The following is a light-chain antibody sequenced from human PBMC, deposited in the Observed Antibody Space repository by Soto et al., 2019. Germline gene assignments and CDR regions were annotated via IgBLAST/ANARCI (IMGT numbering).Light chain of an antibody. CDR3: MQSTQLPPT. J-gene: IGKJ5*01. CDR2: EVS. V-gene: IGKV2D-29*02. CDR1: QSLLHITGETF. Sequence: DVVMTQTPLSLSVAPGQPASISCKSSQSLLHITGETFLFWYLQKPGQSPQLLIYEVSTRVSGVPDRFSGSGSGTDFILEISRVETDDVGIYYCMQSTQLPPTFGQGTRLGI.